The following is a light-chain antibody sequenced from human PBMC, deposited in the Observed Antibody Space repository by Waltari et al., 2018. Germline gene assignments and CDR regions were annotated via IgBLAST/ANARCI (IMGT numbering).Light chain of an antibody. J-gene: IGKJ5*01. CDR1: QSVSTY. V-gene: IGKV3-11*01. CDR3: QQRQNWPIT. CDR2: DVS. Sequence: EIVLTQSPATLSLSPGESATPSCRASQSVSTYLVWYQQKVGQAPRLLMYDVSHRATGIPARFSGGGSGTDFTLTISSLEPEDFAVYFCQQRQNWPITFGQGTRLEIK.